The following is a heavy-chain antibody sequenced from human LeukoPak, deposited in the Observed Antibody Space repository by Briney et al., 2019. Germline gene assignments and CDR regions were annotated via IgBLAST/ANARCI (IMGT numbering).Heavy chain of an antibody. CDR3: VRLSFYGD. V-gene: IGHV4-34*01. D-gene: IGHD3-10*01. CDR1: GGSFSGYY. CDR2: INHSGST. Sequence: PSEALSLTCAVYGGSFSGYYWSWIRQPPGKGLEWIGEINHSGSTNYNPSLKSRVTISVDTSKNQFSLKLSSVTAADTAVYYCVRLSFYGDWGQGTLVTVSS. J-gene: IGHJ4*02.